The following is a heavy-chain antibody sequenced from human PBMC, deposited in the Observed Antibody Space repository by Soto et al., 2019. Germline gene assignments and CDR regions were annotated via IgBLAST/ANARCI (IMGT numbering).Heavy chain of an antibody. V-gene: IGHV4-4*07. D-gene: IGHD3-22*01. CDR3: ARGGRNYYDSSGYYHFFDY. J-gene: IGHJ4*02. Sequence: TSETLSLTCTVSGGSISSYYWSWIRQPAGKGLEWIGRIYTSGSTNYNPSLKSRVTMSVDTSKNQFSLKLSSVTAADTAVYYCARGGRNYYDSSGYYHFFDYWGQGTLVTVSS. CDR1: GGSISSYY. CDR2: IYTSGST.